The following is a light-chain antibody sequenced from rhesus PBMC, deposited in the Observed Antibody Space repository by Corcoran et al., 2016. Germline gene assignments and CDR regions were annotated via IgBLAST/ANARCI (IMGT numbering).Light chain of an antibody. CDR1: QSVGSN. Sequence: ETVVTQSPATLSLSPGERATLSCRASQSVGSNLAWYHKRPGQAPKLLIYDASSRATGIRDRARGSGSGTEFTLTISSLEPEDVGVYYCQQYNNWNSCGQGTKVEIK. CDR3: QQYNNWNS. V-gene: IGKV3-42*02. CDR2: DAS. J-gene: IGKJ2*01.